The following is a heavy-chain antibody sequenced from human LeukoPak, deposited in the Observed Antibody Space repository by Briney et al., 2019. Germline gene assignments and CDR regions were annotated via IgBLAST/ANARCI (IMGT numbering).Heavy chain of an antibody. CDR3: ARADCSGGSCYSFDY. CDR2: IYPGDSDT. CDR1: GYSFTSYW. J-gene: IGHJ4*02. Sequence: PGESLKISYKGSGYSFTSYWIGWVRQMPGKGLEWMGIIYPGDSDTRYSPSFQGQVTISADKSISTAYLQWGSLKASDTAMYYCARADCSGGSCYSFDYWGQGTLVTVSS. D-gene: IGHD2-15*01. V-gene: IGHV5-51*01.